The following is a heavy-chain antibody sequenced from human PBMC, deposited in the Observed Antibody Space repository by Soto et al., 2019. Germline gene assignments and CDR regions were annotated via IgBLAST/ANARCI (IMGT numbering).Heavy chain of an antibody. D-gene: IGHD6-6*01. CDR3: ARDTKAARRLDY. J-gene: IGHJ4*02. CDR1: GFTFSSYS. CDR2: ISSSSSYI. Sequence: PGGSLRLSCAASGFTFSSYSMNWVRQAPGKGLEWVSSISSSSSYIYYADSVKGRFTISRDNAKNALYLQMNSLRAEDTAVYYCARDTKAARRLDYWGQGTLEPVST. V-gene: IGHV3-21*01.